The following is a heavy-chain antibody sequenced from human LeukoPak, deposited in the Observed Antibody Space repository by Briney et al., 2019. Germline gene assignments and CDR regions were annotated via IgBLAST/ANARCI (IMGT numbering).Heavy chain of an antibody. Sequence: PGGTLRLSCAASGFTFSRNGMTWVRQAPGKGLEWVSAISGSGGNTYYADSVKGRFTISRDNSKNTLYLQMNSLRAEDTAVYYCARMADYDRSGYDAFEIWGLGTLVTVSS. CDR1: GFTFSRNG. CDR2: ISGSGGNT. CDR3: ARMADYDRSGYDAFEI. V-gene: IGHV3-23*01. D-gene: IGHD3-22*01. J-gene: IGHJ3*02.